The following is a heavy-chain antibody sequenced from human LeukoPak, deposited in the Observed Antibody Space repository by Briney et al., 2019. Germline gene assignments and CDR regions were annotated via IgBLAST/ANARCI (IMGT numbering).Heavy chain of an antibody. D-gene: IGHD3-22*01. V-gene: IGHV3-30*02. CDR3: AKDDTDYYYMDV. CDR2: IRYDGSNK. J-gene: IGHJ6*03. CDR1: GITFSSYG. Sequence: GGALRLSWAAAGITFSSYGMHLGRQAPGKGVEGVAFIRYDGSNKYYADSVKGRFTISRDNSKNTLYLQMNSLRAEDTAVYYCAKDDTDYYYMDVWGKGTTVTVSS.